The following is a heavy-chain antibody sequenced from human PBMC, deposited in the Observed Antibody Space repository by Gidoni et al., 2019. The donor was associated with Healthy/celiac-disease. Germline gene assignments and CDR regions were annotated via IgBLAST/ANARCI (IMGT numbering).Heavy chain of an antibody. V-gene: IGHV3-9*01. CDR3: AKEGIARREYSSGPFDY. J-gene: IGHJ4*02. CDR2: ISWNSGSI. Sequence: EVQLVESGGGLVQPGRSLRLSCAASGFTFDDYAMHWVRQAPGKGLEWVSGISWNSGSIGYADSVKGRFTISRENAKNSLYLQMNSLRAEDTALYYCAKEGIARREYSSGPFDYWGQGTLVTVSS. D-gene: IGHD6-19*01. CDR1: GFTFDDYA.